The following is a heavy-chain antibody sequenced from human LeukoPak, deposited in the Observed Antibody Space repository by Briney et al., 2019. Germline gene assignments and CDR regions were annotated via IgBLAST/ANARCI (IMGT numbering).Heavy chain of an antibody. CDR3: ARAFRWWELPDY. CDR2: IKQDGSEK. CDR1: GFTFSDYY. Sequence: GGSLRLSCAASGFTFSDYYMSWVRQAPGKGLEWVANIKQDGSEKYYVDSVKGRFTISRDNAKNSLYLQMNSLRAEDTAVYYCARAFRWWELPDYWGQGTLVTVSS. V-gene: IGHV3-7*01. J-gene: IGHJ4*02. D-gene: IGHD1-26*01.